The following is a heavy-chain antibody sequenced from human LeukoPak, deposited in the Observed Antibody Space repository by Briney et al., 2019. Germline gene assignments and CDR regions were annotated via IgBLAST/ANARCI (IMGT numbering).Heavy chain of an antibody. J-gene: IGHJ3*01. Sequence: GGSLRLSCEASELGVNSNYMSWVRQAPGRGLEWVSFMFSGGDIYYADSVKGRFVISRDNYKNTLYLQMNSLRTEDTAMYYCARSSVYHVFDLWGQGTMVTVS. CDR1: ELGVNSNY. CDR2: MFSGGDI. D-gene: IGHD3-16*02. CDR3: ARSSVYHVFDL. V-gene: IGHV3-53*05.